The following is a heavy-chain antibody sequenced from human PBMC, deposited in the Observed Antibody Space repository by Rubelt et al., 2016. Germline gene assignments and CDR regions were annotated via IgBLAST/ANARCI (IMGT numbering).Heavy chain of an antibody. Sequence: QVQLVQSGAEVKKPGASVKVSCKASGYTFTGYYMHWVRQAPGQGLEWMGWINPNSGGTNYAQKLKGLVTMTRDTSISTAYMELSRLRSDDTAVYYCARGSWFRGAFDIWGQGTVVTVSS. CDR2: INPNSGGT. J-gene: IGHJ3*02. CDR1: GYTFTGYY. CDR3: ARGSWFRGAFDI. V-gene: IGHV1-2*04. D-gene: IGHD6-13*01.